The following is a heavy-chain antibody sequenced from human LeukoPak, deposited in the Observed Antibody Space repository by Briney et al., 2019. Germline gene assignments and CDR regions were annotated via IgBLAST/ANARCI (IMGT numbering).Heavy chain of an antibody. CDR1: GGSISSGSYY. J-gene: IGHJ5*02. D-gene: IGHD4-17*01. CDR3: ARYGDYNWFDP. V-gene: IGHV4-61*01. Sequence: SETLSLTCTVSGGSISSGSYYWSWIRQPPGKGLEWIGYIYYSGSTNYNPSLKSRVTISVDTSKNQFSLKLSSVTAADTAVYYCARYGDYNWFDPWGQGTLVTVSS. CDR2: IYYSGST.